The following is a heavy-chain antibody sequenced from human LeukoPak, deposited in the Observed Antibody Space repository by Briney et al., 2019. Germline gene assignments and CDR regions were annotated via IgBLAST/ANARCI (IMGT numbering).Heavy chain of an antibody. CDR3: AMGTGYSPYYFDY. J-gene: IGHJ4*02. CDR1: GFTFSSYG. D-gene: IGHD2-8*02. V-gene: IGHV3-23*01. Sequence: GGSLRLSCAASGFTFSSYGMSWVRQAPGKGLEWVSAISGSGGSTYYADSVKGRFTISRDNSKNTLYLQMNSLRAEDTAVYYCAMGTGYSPYYFDYWGQGTLVTVSS. CDR2: ISGSGGST.